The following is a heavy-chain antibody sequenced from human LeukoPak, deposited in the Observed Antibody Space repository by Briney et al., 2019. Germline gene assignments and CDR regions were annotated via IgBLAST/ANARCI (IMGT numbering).Heavy chain of an antibody. Sequence: PSETLSLTCTVSGGSISSGDYYWSWIRQPPGKGLEWIGYIYYSGSTYYNPSLKSRVTISVDTSKNQFSLKLSSVTAADTAVYYCARGRGGIAAAAPWYWGQGTLVTVSS. V-gene: IGHV4-30-4*01. CDR2: IYYSGST. D-gene: IGHD6-13*01. J-gene: IGHJ4*02. CDR3: ARGRGGIAAAAPWY. CDR1: GGSISSGDYY.